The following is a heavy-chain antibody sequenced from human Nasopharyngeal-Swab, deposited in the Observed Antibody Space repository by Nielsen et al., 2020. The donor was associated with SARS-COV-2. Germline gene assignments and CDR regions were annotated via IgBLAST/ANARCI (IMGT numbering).Heavy chain of an antibody. V-gene: IGHV3-23*03. Sequence: VRQAPGKGLEWVSVIYSGGSSTYYADSVKGRFTISRDNSKNTLYLQMNSLRAEDTAVYYCARATDYWGQGTLVTVSS. J-gene: IGHJ4*02. CDR3: ARATDY. CDR2: IYSGGSST.